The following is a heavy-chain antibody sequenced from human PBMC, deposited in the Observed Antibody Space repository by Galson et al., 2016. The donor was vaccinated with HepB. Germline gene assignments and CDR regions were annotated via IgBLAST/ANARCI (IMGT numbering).Heavy chain of an antibody. V-gene: IGHV1-18*01. D-gene: IGHD3-3*01. J-gene: IGHJ6*02. Sequence: SVKVSCKASGYTFTSYGISWVRQAPGQGLEWMGWSSAYNGNKKYAQKFQGRVIMTTDTSTSTEDMELRSLRPDDTAVYYCARDRRVALFGMDVWGQGTTVTVPS. CDR3: ARDRRVALFGMDV. CDR2: SSAYNGNK. CDR1: GYTFTSYG.